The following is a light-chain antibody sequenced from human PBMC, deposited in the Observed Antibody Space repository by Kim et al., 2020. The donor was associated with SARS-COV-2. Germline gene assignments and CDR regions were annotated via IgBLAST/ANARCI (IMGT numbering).Light chain of an antibody. J-gene: IGKJ4*01. CDR1: QSISSY. Sequence: ASVGDRVTITCRASQSISSYLNWYQQKPGKAPKLLIYAASSLQSGVPSRFSGSGSGTDFTLTISSLQPEDFATYYYQQSYSTPLTFGGGTMVDIK. CDR3: QQSYSTPLT. V-gene: IGKV1-39*01. CDR2: AAS.